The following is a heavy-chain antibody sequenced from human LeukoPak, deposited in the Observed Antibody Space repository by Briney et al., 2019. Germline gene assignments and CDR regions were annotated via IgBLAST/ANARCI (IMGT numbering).Heavy chain of an antibody. D-gene: IGHD5-24*01. V-gene: IGHV3-48*03. CDR3: ARTIEMATISYFDY. Sequence: GGSLRLSCAASGFTFSSYEMNWVRQAPGKGLEWVSYISSGGFTIHYADSVKGRFTISRDNAKNSLYLQMNSLRAGDTAVYYCARTIEMATISYFDYWGQGTLVTVSS. J-gene: IGHJ4*02. CDR2: ISSGGFTI. CDR1: GFTFSSYE.